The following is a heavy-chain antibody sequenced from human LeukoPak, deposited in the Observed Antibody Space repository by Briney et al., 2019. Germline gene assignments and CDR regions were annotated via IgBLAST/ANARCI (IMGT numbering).Heavy chain of an antibody. D-gene: IGHD3-22*01. J-gene: IGHJ3*02. V-gene: IGHV5-51*01. CDR1: GYSFTSYW. CDR2: IYPGDSDT. Sequence: GESLKISCKGSGYSFTSYWIGWVRQMPGKGLEWMGIIYPGDSDTRYSPSFQGQVTISADKSISTAYLQWSSLKASDAAMYYCARSERRYYYDSSGYPGAFDIWGQGTMVTVSS. CDR3: ARSERRYYYDSSGYPGAFDI.